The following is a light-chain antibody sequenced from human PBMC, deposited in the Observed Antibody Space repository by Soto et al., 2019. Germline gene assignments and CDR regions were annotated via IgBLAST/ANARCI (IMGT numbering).Light chain of an antibody. Sequence: DIQMTQSPSTLSACVGDRVTITCRASQSISSWLAWYQQKPGKAPKLLIYDASSLESGVPSRFSGSGSGTEFTLTISSLQPDDFATYYCQQYNSYSPLFGGGTKADIK. J-gene: IGKJ4*01. CDR3: QQYNSYSPL. CDR1: QSISSW. V-gene: IGKV1-5*01. CDR2: DAS.